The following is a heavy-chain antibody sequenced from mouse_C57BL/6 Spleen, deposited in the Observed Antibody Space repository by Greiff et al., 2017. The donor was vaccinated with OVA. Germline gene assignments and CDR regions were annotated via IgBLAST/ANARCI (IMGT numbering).Heavy chain of an antibody. J-gene: IGHJ2*01. CDR2: ISDGGSYT. CDR1: GFTFSSYA. V-gene: IGHV5-4*01. Sequence: EVKLVESGGGLVKPGGSLKLSCAASGFTFSSYAMSWVRQTPEKRLEWVATISDGGSYTYYPDNVKGRFTISRDNAKNNLYLQMSHLKSEDTAMYYCERDGEKLRGSSYAYWGQGTTLTVSS. CDR3: ERDGEKLRGSSYAY. D-gene: IGHD1-1*01.